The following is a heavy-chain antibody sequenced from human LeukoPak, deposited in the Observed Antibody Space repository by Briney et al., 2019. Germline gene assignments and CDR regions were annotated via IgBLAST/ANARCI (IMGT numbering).Heavy chain of an antibody. Sequence: SSETLSLTCTVSGFSISSYYWSWIRQAPGKGLEWIGYIYYSGSTNYNPTLKSRVTRSVDTSKTQFSLKLSSVTAADTAVYYCARRYFDWFPLDAFDIWGQGTMVTVSS. J-gene: IGHJ3*02. D-gene: IGHD3-9*01. CDR3: ARRYFDWFPLDAFDI. CDR1: GFSISSYY. V-gene: IGHV4-59*08. CDR2: IYYSGST.